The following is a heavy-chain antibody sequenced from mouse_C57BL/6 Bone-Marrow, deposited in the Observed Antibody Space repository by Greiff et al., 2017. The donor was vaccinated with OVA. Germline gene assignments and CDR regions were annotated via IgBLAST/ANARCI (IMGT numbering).Heavy chain of an antibody. V-gene: IGHV1-81*01. Sequence: VQLQQSGAELARPGASVKLSCPASCYTFTSSGISWVQQSTGPGLELIGEIYPRSGNTFYNEKFKGKATLTADKSTSTAYMELRSQTSEDAAVYFCARDGWGTGTTVTVSS. J-gene: IGHJ1*03. CDR3: ARDG. CDR1: CYTFTSSG. CDR2: IYPRSGNT.